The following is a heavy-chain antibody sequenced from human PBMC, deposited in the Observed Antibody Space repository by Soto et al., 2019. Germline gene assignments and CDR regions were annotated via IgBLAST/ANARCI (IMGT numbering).Heavy chain of an antibody. CDR3: ERGGGSTKVDY. D-gene: IGHD3-16*01. CDR2: TSNSGST. J-gene: IGHJ4*02. Sequence: QVQLQESGPGLVKPSQTLSLTCTVSGGSITSSGYYWSWIRQHPGEALEWIGFTSNSGSTAYNPSLKIRFTKSVDTSSSQFSLNLKSVTAADTAVYYCERGGGSTKVDYWGQGTLVTVSP. V-gene: IGHV4-31*03. CDR1: GGSITSSGYY.